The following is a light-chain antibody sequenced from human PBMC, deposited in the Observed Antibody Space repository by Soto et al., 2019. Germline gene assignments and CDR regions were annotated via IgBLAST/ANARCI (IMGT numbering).Light chain of an antibody. V-gene: IGKV3-11*01. CDR2: DAS. CDR3: QQRSNWPT. CDR1: QSVSSY. J-gene: IGKJ1*01. Sequence: IVLTQSPTTLCLSPGERATLSCRASQSVSSYLAWYQQKPGQAPRLLIYDASNRATGIPARFSGSGSGTDFTLTISSLEPEDFAVYYCQQRSNWPTFGQGTKVDIK.